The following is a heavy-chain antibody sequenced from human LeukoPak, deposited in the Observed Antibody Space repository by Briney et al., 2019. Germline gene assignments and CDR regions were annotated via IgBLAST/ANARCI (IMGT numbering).Heavy chain of an antibody. Sequence: PSETLSLTCTVSGGSISSSRYYWGRIRQPPGKGLVRIGSYYYSGSTYYNPSLKSRVTIAVDTSKNQFSLKLSSVTAADTAVYYCARQRDYGDYYFDYGGQGTLVTVSS. V-gene: IGHV4-39*01. CDR2: YYYSGST. J-gene: IGHJ4*02. CDR1: GGSISSSRYY. CDR3: ARQRDYGDYYFDY. D-gene: IGHD4-17*01.